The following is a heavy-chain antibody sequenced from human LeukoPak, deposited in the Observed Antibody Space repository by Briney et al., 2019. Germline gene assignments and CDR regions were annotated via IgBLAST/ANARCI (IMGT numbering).Heavy chain of an antibody. D-gene: IGHD3-22*01. CDR3: AKDRPGDFYYDSSGYYDY. CDR1: GFTFSSDG. V-gene: IGHV3-30*02. CDR2: IRYDGSNK. J-gene: IGHJ4*02. Sequence: GGALRLSCAASGFTFSSDGMHWVRQAPGKGLERVAFIRYDGSNKYYADSVKGRFTISRDNSKNTLYLQMNSLRAEDTAVYYCAKDRPGDFYYDSSGYYDYWGQGTLVTVSS.